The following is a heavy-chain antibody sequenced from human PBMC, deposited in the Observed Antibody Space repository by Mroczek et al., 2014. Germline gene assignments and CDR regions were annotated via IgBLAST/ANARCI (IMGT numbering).Heavy chain of an antibody. V-gene: IGHV4-59*01. CDR1: GGSISSYY. Sequence: QVQLVESGPGLVKPSETLSLTRTVSGGSISSYYWSWIRQPPGKGLEWIGYIYYSGSTNYNPSLKSRVTISVDTSKNQFSLKLSSVTAADTAVYYCARGGVNYGDFVSPDAFDIWGQGTMVTVSS. J-gene: IGHJ3*02. D-gene: IGHD4-17*01. CDR3: ARGGVNYGDFVSPDAFDI. CDR2: IYYSGST.